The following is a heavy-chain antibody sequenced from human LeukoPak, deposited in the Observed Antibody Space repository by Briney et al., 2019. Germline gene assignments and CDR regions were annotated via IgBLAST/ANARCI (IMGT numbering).Heavy chain of an antibody. Sequence: GGSLRLSCAASGFTFSSYGMHWVRQAPGKGLEWVAVIWYDGSNKYYADSVKGRFTISRDNSKNTLYLQMNSLRAEDTAVYYCAREVMDNLRFDYWGQGTLVTVSS. V-gene: IGHV3-33*01. D-gene: IGHD1-14*01. CDR1: GFTFSSYG. CDR3: AREVMDNLRFDY. CDR2: IWYDGSNK. J-gene: IGHJ4*02.